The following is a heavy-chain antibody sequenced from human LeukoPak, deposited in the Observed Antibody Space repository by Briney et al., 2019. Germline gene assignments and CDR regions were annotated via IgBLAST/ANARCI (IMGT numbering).Heavy chain of an antibody. CDR3: AKDQRAGKVPLYGGNSH. D-gene: IGHD4-23*01. V-gene: IGHV3-23*01. J-gene: IGHJ4*02. Sequence: GGSLRLSCAASGFTFSSYAMSWVRQAPGKGLEWVSAISGSGGSTYYADSVKGRFTISRDNSKNTLYLQMNSLRAEDTAVYYCAKDQRAGKVPLYGGNSHWGQGTLVTVSS. CDR2: ISGSGGST. CDR1: GFTFSSYA.